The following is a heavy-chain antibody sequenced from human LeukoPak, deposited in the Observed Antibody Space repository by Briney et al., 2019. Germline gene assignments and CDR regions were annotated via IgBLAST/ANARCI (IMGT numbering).Heavy chain of an antibody. CDR3: GGSRDGYIDY. CDR1: DGSISSYY. CDR2: IHTSGNT. Sequence: SETLSLTCTVSDGSISSYYWSWIRQPAGKGLEWIGRIHTSGNTNYNPSLKSRVTMSVDTSKNQFSLKLSSVTAADTALYYCGGSRDGYIDYWGLGTLVSVSS. V-gene: IGHV4-4*07. J-gene: IGHJ4*02. D-gene: IGHD5-24*01.